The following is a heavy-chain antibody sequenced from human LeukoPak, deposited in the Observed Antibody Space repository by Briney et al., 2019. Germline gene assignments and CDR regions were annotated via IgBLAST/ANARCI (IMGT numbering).Heavy chain of an antibody. V-gene: IGHV4-59*01. CDR3: AREGAGGSYPYYFDY. CDR1: GGSISSYY. D-gene: IGHD1-26*01. J-gene: IGHJ4*02. Sequence: PSETLSLTCTVSGGSISSYYWSWIRQPPGKGLEWIGYIYYSGSTNYNPSLKSRVTMSVDTSKNQFSLKLSSVTAADTAVYYRAREGAGGSYPYYFDYWGQGTLVTVSS. CDR2: IYYSGST.